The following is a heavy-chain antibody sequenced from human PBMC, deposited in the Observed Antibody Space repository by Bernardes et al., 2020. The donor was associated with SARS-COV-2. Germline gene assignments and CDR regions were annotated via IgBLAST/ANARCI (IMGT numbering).Heavy chain of an antibody. Sequence: GGSLRLSCTTSGFTFGDYSMSWVRRAPGKGLEWVDFIRSKGHGATTAYAASVKGRFTISRADSKSIAYLQLSSLKTEDTAVYFCARRRVTIDYWGQGTVVTVSS. V-gene: IGHV3-49*04. CDR3: ARRRVTIDY. CDR2: IRSKGHGATT. CDR1: GFTFGDYS. D-gene: IGHD3-3*01. J-gene: IGHJ4*02.